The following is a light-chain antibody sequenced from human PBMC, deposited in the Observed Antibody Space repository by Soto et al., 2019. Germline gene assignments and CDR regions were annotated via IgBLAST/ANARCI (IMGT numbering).Light chain of an antibody. Sequence: EIVMTQSPATLSVSPVERATLSCMASQSVSSNLAWYQQKPGQAPRLLIYGASTRASGIPARFSGSGSGTDFTLTISSLEPEDFAVYYCQQLTDWPPQWTFGQGTKVDIK. J-gene: IGKJ1*01. CDR3: QQLTDWPPQWT. V-gene: IGKV3-15*01. CDR1: QSVSSN. CDR2: GAS.